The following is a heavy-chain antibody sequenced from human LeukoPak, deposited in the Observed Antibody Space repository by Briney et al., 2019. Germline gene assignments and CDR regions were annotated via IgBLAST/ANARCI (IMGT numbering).Heavy chain of an antibody. Sequence: ASETLSLTCAVYGGSFSGYYWSWIRQPPGKGLEWIGSIYYSGSTYYNPSLKSRVTISVDTSKNQFSLKLSSVTAADTAVYYCARQYFLILSLYYFDYWGQGTLVTVSS. CDR1: GGSFSGYY. J-gene: IGHJ4*02. CDR2: IYYSGST. V-gene: IGHV4-34*01. CDR3: ARQYFLILSLYYFDY. D-gene: IGHD3-10*02.